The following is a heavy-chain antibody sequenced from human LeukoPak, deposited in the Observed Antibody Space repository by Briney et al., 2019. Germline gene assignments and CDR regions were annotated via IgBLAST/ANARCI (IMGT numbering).Heavy chain of an antibody. Sequence: PGGALRLSCATSGFVFSDYGIHWVRPAPGKGLEWVAFIWYDGSDPNYPDSVKGRFTISRDNSKNMVQLQMNSLRVEDTAVYYCAQDRFCSSDSCSFGTTWFDPWGQGTLVTVSS. CDR3: AQDRFCSSDSCSFGTTWFDP. J-gene: IGHJ5*02. V-gene: IGHV3-30*02. CDR1: GFVFSDYG. D-gene: IGHD2-2*01. CDR2: IWYDGSDP.